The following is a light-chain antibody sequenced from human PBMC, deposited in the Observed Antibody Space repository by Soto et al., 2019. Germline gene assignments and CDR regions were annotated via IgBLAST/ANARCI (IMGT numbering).Light chain of an antibody. J-gene: IGKJ1*01. CDR2: GAS. CDR3: QQYNNWPPWT. Sequence: EVVMTQSPATLSVSPGERATLSCRARQSISSNLAWYQQKPGQPPRLLIYGASTRAPGIPARFGGSGYGTDFTLTISSLQSEDFADYYCQQYNNWPPWTFGHGTKVAIK. CDR1: QSISSN. V-gene: IGKV3-15*01.